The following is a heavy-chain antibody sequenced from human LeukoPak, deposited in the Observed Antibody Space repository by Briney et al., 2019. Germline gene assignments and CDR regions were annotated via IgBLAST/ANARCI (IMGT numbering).Heavy chain of an antibody. J-gene: IGHJ6*03. D-gene: IGHD2-15*01. V-gene: IGHV3-30*04. CDR3: AKERGAAYFSMDV. CDR1: GFTFSRNA. CDR2: ISYDGITQ. Sequence: PGGSLRLSCAASGFTFSRNAMHWVRQAPGKGLEWVAVISYDGITQYYADSVKGRFSISRDNSKNTLYLQMNSLRAEDMAVYYCAKERGAAYFSMDVWGKGTTVTVSS.